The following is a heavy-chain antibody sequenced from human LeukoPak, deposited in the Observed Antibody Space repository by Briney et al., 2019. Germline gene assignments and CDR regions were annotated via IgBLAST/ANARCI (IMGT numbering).Heavy chain of an antibody. Sequence: KPSETLSLTCTVSGGSISSSSYYWGWLRQPPGKGLEWIGSIYYSGSTYYNPSLKSRVTISVDTSKNQFSLKLSSVTAADTAVYYCARRTHYEDCFDYWGQGTLVAVSS. J-gene: IGHJ4*02. V-gene: IGHV4-39*01. CDR2: IYYSGST. CDR1: GGSISSSSYY. D-gene: IGHD3-22*01. CDR3: ARRTHYEDCFDY.